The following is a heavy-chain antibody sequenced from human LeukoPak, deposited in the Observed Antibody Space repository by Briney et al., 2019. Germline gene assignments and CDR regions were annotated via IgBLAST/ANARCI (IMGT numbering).Heavy chain of an antibody. D-gene: IGHD3-22*01. Sequence: GGSLRLSCAASGFTFRNYGMHWVRQAPGQGLEWVAVISYDGSNKYYADSVKGRFTISRDNSKNSLYLQMNSLRAEDTAVYYCAKEGSSSGNFDNWGQGTLVTVSS. V-gene: IGHV3-30*18. CDR3: AKEGSSSGNFDN. J-gene: IGHJ4*02. CDR2: ISYDGSNK. CDR1: GFTFRNYG.